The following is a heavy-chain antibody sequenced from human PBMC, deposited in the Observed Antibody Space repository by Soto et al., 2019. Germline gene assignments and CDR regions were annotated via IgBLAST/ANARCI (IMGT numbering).Heavy chain of an antibody. CDR2: IIPIFGTA. D-gene: IGHD3-16*01. CDR3: ARGRPYYDYGGGRAPDRNAVFDS. CDR1: GGTFSSYA. Sequence: SSVKVSCKASGGTFSSYAISWVRQAPGQGLEWMGGIIPIFGTANYAQKFQGRVTITADESTSTAYMELSSLRSEDTAVYYCARGRPYYDYGGGRAPDRNAVFDSWGKGT. J-gene: IGHJ3*02. V-gene: IGHV1-69*13.